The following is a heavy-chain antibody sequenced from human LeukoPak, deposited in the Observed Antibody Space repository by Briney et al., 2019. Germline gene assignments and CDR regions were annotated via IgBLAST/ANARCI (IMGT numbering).Heavy chain of an antibody. CDR1: GFTLSSYW. Sequence: PGGSLRLSCAASGFTLSSYWMHWVRQAPGKGLVWVSRISPDGTSTYYADSMKGRFTMSRDNPQNTLYLQGNSLTVEDTAVYYCARAPGSNYGRSEYWGQGTLVTASS. V-gene: IGHV3-74*01. D-gene: IGHD3-10*01. CDR3: ARAPGSNYGRSEY. CDR2: ISPDGTST. J-gene: IGHJ4*02.